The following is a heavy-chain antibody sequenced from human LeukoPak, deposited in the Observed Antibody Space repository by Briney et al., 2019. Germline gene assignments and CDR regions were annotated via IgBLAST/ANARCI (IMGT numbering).Heavy chain of an antibody. J-gene: IGHJ6*03. CDR2: IYYSGST. CDR1: GGSISSSSYY. CDR3: ARVVVIPYYYYYYMDV. Sequence: SETLSLTCTVSGGSISSSSYYWGWIRQPPGKGLEWIGSIYYSGSTYYNPSHKSRVTISVDTSKNQFSLKLSSVTAADTAVYYCARVVVIPYYYYYYMDVWGKGTTVTISS. V-gene: IGHV4-39*07. D-gene: IGHD3-22*01.